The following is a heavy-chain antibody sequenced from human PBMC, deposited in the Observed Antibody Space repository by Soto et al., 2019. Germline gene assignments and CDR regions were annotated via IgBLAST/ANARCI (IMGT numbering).Heavy chain of an antibody. V-gene: IGHV3-15*07. CDR1: EFSFKYAW. J-gene: IGHJ5*02. CDR2: IKSRTDGETP. Sequence: VQLVESGGRLVKPGGSLRLSCTASEFSFKYAWMNWVRQAPGKGLEWVGRIKSRTDGETPDYAAPVKGRFTISRDDSRSTLYLQMNNLKSEDTGVYFCAAAMRIGGYCMNIGCWSGRFDPWGQGTLVTVSS. D-gene: IGHD2-15*01. CDR3: AAAMRIGGYCMNIGCWSGRFDP.